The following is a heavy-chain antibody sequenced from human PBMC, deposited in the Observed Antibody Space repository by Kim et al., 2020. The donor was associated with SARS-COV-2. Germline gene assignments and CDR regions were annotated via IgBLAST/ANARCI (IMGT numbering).Heavy chain of an antibody. D-gene: IGHD1-26*01. CDR1: GFTFDDYA. V-gene: IGHV3-43*02. Sequence: GGSLRLSCAASGFTFDDYAMHWVRQAPGKGLEWVSLISGDGGSTYYADSVKGRFTISRDNSKNSLYLQMNSLRTEDTALYYCAKERGSYWGTHFDYWGQGTLVTVSS. J-gene: IGHJ4*02. CDR3: AKERGSYWGTHFDY. CDR2: ISGDGGST.